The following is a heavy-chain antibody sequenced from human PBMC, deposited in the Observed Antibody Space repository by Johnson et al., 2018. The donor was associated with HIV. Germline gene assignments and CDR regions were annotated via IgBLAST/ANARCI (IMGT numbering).Heavy chain of an antibody. CDR1: GFTFSSYA. D-gene: IGHD3-10*01. V-gene: IGHV3-64*01. CDR2: ISSNGGST. Sequence: VQLVESGGGLVQPGGSLRLSCAASGFTFSSYAMYWVRQAPGKGLEYVSAISSNGGSTYYANSVKGRFTISRDNSKNTLYLQMGSLRAEDMAVYYCARGAFDSWGQGTMVTVSS. J-gene: IGHJ3*02. CDR3: ARGAFDS.